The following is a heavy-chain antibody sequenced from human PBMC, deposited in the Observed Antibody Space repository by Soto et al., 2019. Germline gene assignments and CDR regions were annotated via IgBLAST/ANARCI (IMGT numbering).Heavy chain of an antibody. CDR1: GFTFSSYA. V-gene: IGHV3-33*08. CDR2: IWYDGSNK. CDR3: AREGDFIVATAAFDY. Sequence: GGSLRLSCAASGFTFSSYAMSWVRQAPGKGLEWVAVIWYDGSNKYYADSVKGRFTISRDNSKNTLYLQMNSLRAEDTAVYYCAREGDFIVATAAFDYWGQGTLVTVSS. D-gene: IGHD5-12*01. J-gene: IGHJ4*02.